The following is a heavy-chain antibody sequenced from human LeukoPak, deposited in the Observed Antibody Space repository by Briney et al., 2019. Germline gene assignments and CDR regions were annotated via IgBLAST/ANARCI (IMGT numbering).Heavy chain of an antibody. D-gene: IGHD2-21*01. CDR1: GFTFSSYA. Sequence: PGGSLRLSCAASGFTFSSYAMSWVRQAPGKGLEWVSSISGSSTYIYYADSVKGRFTISRDNAKNSLYLHMNSLRAEDTAVYYCARGLWSHDYWGQGTLVTVSS. CDR2: ISGSSTYI. CDR3: ARGLWSHDY. J-gene: IGHJ4*02. V-gene: IGHV3-21*01.